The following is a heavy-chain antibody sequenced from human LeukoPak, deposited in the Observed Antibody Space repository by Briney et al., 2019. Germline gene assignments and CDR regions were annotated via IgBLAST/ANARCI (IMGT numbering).Heavy chain of an antibody. D-gene: IGHD3-3*01. CDR1: GGSISSSSYQ. CDR3: ARGRRLAIFGVVKDYYYGMDV. Sequence: PSETLSLTCTVSGGSISSSSYQWGWIRQPPGKGLEWIGEINHSGSTNYNPSLKSRVTISVDTSKNQFSLKLSSVTAADTAVYYCARGRRLAIFGVVKDYYYGMDVWGQGTTVTVSS. CDR2: INHSGST. V-gene: IGHV4-39*07. J-gene: IGHJ6*02.